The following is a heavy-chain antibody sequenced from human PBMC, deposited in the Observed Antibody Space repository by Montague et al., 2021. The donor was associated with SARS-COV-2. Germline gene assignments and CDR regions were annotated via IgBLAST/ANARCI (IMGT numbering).Heavy chain of an antibody. CDR2: MYPNGSA. V-gene: IGHV4-59*01. J-gene: IGHJ4*02. D-gene: IGHD2-21*01. Sequence: SETLSLTCTVSGGSISYFYWCWIWQPPGKGLEWIGYMYPNGSADYNPSPKRRVTITMDTSKNQFSLNLTFVTAAATATSFCDRDWDCGGNRDYFDSWGQGTLVTVSS. CDR3: DRDWDCGGNRDYFDS. CDR1: GGSISYFY.